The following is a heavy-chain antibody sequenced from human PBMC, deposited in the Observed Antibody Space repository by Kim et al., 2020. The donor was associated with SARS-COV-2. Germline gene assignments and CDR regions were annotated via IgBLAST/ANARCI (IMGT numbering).Heavy chain of an antibody. CDR2: IRNKANGYAT. V-gene: IGHV3-73*01. D-gene: IGHD3-3*02. CDR1: GFTFSDSA. Sequence: GGSLRLSCGASGFTFSDSAMHWVRQASGKGLEWVGSIRNKANGYATAYTESVRGRFTISRDDSRNTAYLQMNSLKTEDTAVYYCTRVPGAPLAFWDAFDIWGQGTMVTVSS. J-gene: IGHJ3*02. CDR3: TRVPGAPLAFWDAFDI.